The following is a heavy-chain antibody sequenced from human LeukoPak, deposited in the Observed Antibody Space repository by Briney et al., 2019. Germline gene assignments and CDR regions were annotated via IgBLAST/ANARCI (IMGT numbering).Heavy chain of an antibody. Sequence: SVKVSCKASGGTFSSYAISWVRQAPGQGLEWMGGIIPIFGTANYAQKFQGRVTITADESTSTAYMELSSLRSEDTAVYYCARDDQTYCSSTSCYKAGLHYYYYGMDVWGQGTTVTVSS. V-gene: IGHV1-69*13. CDR1: GGTFSSYA. CDR2: IIPIFGTA. D-gene: IGHD2-2*02. J-gene: IGHJ6*02. CDR3: ARDDQTYCSSTSCYKAGLHYYYYGMDV.